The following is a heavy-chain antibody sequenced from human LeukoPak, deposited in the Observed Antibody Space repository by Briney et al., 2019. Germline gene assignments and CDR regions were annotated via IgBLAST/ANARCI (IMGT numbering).Heavy chain of an antibody. CDR1: GFTFSDYE. V-gene: IGHV3-48*03. Sequence: AGTLRLSCAASGFTFSDYEMNWVRQAPGKGLEWLSYISCGGYTADYADSVKGRFTISGDNAKNSVYLQMHSLRAEDTGLYYCARSKRDIVATIGYWGQGTLVAVSS. CDR3: ARSKRDIVATIGY. D-gene: IGHD5-12*01. CDR2: ISCGGYTA. J-gene: IGHJ4*02.